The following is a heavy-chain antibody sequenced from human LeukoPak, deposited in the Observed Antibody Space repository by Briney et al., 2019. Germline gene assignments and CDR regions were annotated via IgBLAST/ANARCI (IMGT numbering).Heavy chain of an antibody. CDR3: VKGGGSSGWYSYDY. CDR2: ISGNGGST. CDR1: GFTFSSYA. D-gene: IGHD6-19*01. J-gene: IGHJ4*02. Sequence: PGGSPRLSCSASGFTFSSYAMHWVRQAPGKGLEYVSAISGNGGSTYYADSVKGRFTISRDNSMQMSSLRTEDTSVYYCVKGGGSSGWYSYDYWGQGTLVTVSS. V-gene: IGHV3-64D*06.